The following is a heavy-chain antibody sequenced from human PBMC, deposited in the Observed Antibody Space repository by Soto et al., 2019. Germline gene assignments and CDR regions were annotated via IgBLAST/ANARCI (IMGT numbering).Heavy chain of an antibody. CDR1: GGSISSHY. J-gene: IGHJ4*02. CDR3: ASQYYYDSSGSQTFDY. V-gene: IGHV4-59*11. D-gene: IGHD3-22*01. CDR2: IYYGGGT. Sequence: SVTLSVTCAVSGGSISSHYWNWIRKTPGKGLESIGDIYYGGGTNYNPSLKSRVTLSVNTSKNQFSPKLSSVTAADTAVYYCASQYYYDSSGSQTFDYWGQGTQVTVS.